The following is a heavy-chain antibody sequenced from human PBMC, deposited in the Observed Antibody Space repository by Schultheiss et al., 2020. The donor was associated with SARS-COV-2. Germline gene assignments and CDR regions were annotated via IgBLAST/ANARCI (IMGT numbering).Heavy chain of an antibody. D-gene: IGHD5-18*01. Sequence: GESLKISCAASGFTFSSYAMHWVRQAPGKGLEWVAVISYDGSNKYYADSVKGRFTISRDNSKNTLYLQMNSLRAEDTAVYYCARDKGGGYNYGGDYWGQGTLVTVSS. CDR3: ARDKGGGYNYGGDY. J-gene: IGHJ4*02. V-gene: IGHV3-30*04. CDR2: ISYDGSNK. CDR1: GFTFSSYA.